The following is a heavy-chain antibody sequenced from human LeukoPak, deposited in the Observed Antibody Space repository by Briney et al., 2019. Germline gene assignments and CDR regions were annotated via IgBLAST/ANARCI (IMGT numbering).Heavy chain of an antibody. V-gene: IGHV4-59*08. J-gene: IGHJ4*02. CDR3: ARSNYCGGDCYSWDS. CDR2: IYYSGST. CDR1: GGSISSYY. Sequence: SETLSLTCTVPGGSISSYYWSWIRQPPRKGLEWIAYIYYSGSTSYNPSLKSRVTISVDTPKNQFSLKLNSVTAADTAVYYCARSNYCGGDCYSWDSWGQGTLVTVSS. D-gene: IGHD2-21*02.